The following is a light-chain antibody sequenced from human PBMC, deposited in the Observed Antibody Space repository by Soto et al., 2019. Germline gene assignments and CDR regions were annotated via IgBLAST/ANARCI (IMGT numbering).Light chain of an antibody. CDR1: QSVRSSY. J-gene: IGKJ2*02. Sequence: ELVLTQAPGTLSLSPGERVTLSCRASQSVRSSYLAWYQQKPGQAPRLLIYGASSRATGIPDRFSGSGSGTDVTLPISRLEPEDLAVYCCQQYGSSPCTFGQGTKLE. V-gene: IGKV3-20*01. CDR2: GAS. CDR3: QQYGSSPCT.